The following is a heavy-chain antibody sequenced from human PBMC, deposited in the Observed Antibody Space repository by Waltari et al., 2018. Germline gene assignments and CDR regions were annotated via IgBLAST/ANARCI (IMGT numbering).Heavy chain of an antibody. J-gene: IGHJ3*02. CDR1: GYSFTSYW. V-gene: IGHV5-51*01. D-gene: IGHD1-26*01. Sequence: EVQLVQSGAEVKKPGESLKISCKGSGYSFTSYWIGWVRQMPGKGLEWMGIIIPGDSDTSYSPSFQGQVTISADKSISTAYLQWSSLKASDTAMYYCAFPPVGATSWSAFDIWGQGTMVTVSS. CDR3: AFPPVGATSWSAFDI. CDR2: IIPGDSDT.